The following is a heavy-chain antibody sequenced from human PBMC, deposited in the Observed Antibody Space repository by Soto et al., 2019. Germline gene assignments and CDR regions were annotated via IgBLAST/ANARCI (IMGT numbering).Heavy chain of an antibody. V-gene: IGHV4-39*01. J-gene: IGHJ6*02. D-gene: IGHD5-12*01. CDR1: GGSISGSRYY. CDR2: IYYSGST. CDR3: ATGEGYNSHYSYGMDV. Sequence: PSETLSLTCIVSGGSISGSRYYWGWIRQPPGKGLEWIGSIYYSGSTYYNPSLNSRVTMYVDTSKNQFSLRLTSVTAADTAMYYCATGEGYNSHYSYGMDVWGQGTTVTVSS.